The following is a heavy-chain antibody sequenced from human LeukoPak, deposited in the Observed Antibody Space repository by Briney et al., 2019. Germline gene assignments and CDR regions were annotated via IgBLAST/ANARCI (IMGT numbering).Heavy chain of an antibody. CDR3: ARGVIAVAQFDY. CDR2: IYHSGST. D-gene: IGHD6-19*01. CDR1: AYSISDGYF. V-gene: IGHV4-38-2*01. Sequence: SETLSLTCAVYAYSISDGYFWAWIRPPPGKGLEWIGSIYHSGSTYYSPSLKSRVTISVDTSKNQFSLKLNSVTAADTAVYYCARGVIAVAQFDYWGQGTLVTVSS. J-gene: IGHJ4*02.